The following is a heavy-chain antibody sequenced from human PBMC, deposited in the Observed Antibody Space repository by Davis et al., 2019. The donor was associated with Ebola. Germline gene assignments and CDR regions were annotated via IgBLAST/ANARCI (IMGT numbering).Heavy chain of an antibody. CDR3: ARGFCSSTSCYGNWFDP. V-gene: IGHV3-7*01. CDR1: GFTFNSYW. Sequence: GGSLRLSCAGSGFTFNSYWMSWVRQAPGKGLEWVANIKKDESEKYYVDSVKGRFTISRDNAKNSLYLQMSSLRAEDTAVYYCARGFCSSTSCYGNWFDPWGRGTLVTVSS. D-gene: IGHD2-2*01. CDR2: IKKDESEK. J-gene: IGHJ5*02.